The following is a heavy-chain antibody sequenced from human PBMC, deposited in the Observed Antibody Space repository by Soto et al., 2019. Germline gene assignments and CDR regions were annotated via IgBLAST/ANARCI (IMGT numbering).Heavy chain of an antibody. CDR2: IYTSGST. V-gene: IGHV4-4*07. CDR1: GGTISNLD. J-gene: IGHJ6*02. CDR3: ARDVARVGTRYYYTVMDV. Sequence: SLPLRLPYTVAGGTISNLDWSWIRQQDGKGLEWIGRIYTSGSTNYNPCLKSRVTMSVDTSKNQFSLKLSSVTAADTAVYYCARDVARVGTRYYYTVMDVLGQGTTDIGFS. D-gene: IGHD5-12*01.